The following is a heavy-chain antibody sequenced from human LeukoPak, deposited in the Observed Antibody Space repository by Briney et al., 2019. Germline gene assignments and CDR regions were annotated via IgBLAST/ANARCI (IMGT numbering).Heavy chain of an antibody. CDR3: ARRRDGYFGAFDI. CDR2: VYSSGST. V-gene: IGHV4-59*08. D-gene: IGHD5-24*01. J-gene: IGHJ3*02. Sequence: PSETLSLTCTVSGGSISSYYWSWIRQPPGKGLEWIGYVYSSGSTNYNPSLKSRVTISVDTSKNQFSLKLSSVTAADTAVYYCARRRDGYFGAFDIWGQGTMVTVSS. CDR1: GGSISSYY.